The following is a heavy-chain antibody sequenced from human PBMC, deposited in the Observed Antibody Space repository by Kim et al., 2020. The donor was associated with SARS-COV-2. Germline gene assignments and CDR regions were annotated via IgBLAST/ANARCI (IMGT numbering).Heavy chain of an antibody. CDR1: GFTFSSYG. CDR3: AKDRTWYYDSSGYYYSYYYYGMDV. D-gene: IGHD3-22*01. CDR2: ISYDGSNK. Sequence: GGSLRLSCAASGFTFSSYGMHWVRQAPGKGLEWVAVISYDGSNKYYADSVKGRFTISRDNSKNTLYLQMNSLRAEDTAVYYCAKDRTWYYDSSGYYYSYYYYGMDVWGQGTTVTVSS. V-gene: IGHV3-30*18. J-gene: IGHJ6*02.